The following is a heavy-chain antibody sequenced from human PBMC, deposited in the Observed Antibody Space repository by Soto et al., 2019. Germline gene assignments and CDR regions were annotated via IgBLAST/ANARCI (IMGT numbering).Heavy chain of an antibody. Sequence: QVQLQQWGAGLLKPSETLSLTCAVYGGSFSGYYWSWIRQPPVKGLEWIGEINHSGSTNYNPSLKSRVTISVDTSKNQFTRKLSAVNAADTAVYYCASRGGGEKPFDEDQNNWYFDYWGQGTLVTVSS. CDR2: INHSGST. V-gene: IGHV4-34*01. J-gene: IGHJ4*02. CDR3: ASRGGGEKPFDEDQNNWYFDY. D-gene: IGHD1-1*01. CDR1: GGSFSGYY.